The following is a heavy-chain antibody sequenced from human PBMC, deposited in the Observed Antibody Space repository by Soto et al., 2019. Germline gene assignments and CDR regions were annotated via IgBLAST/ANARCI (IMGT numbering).Heavy chain of an antibody. V-gene: IGHV1-46*01. D-gene: IGHD2-21*01. Sequence: ASVKVSCKASGYTFTGYYMHWVRQAPGQGLEWVGIINPSSASASYAQKFQDRVTMTRDTSTSTVYMELSSLRFEDTAVYYCARGLGDSFNPFLDYWGQGSLVTVSS. CDR2: INPSSASA. CDR3: ARGLGDSFNPFLDY. CDR1: GYTFTGYY. J-gene: IGHJ4*02.